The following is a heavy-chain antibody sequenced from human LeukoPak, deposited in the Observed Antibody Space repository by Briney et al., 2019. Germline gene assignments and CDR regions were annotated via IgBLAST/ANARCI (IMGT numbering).Heavy chain of an antibody. D-gene: IGHD6-13*01. CDR3: AREGDSKAAGTCGY. V-gene: IGHV1-18*01. CDR1: GYTFTSYG. J-gene: IGHJ4*02. CDR2: ISAYNGNT. Sequence: ASVKVSCKASGYTFTSYGISWVRQAPGQGLEWMGRISAYNGNTNYAQKLQGRVTMTTDTSTSTAYMELRSPRSDDTAVYYCAREGDSKAAGTCGYWGQGTLVTVSS.